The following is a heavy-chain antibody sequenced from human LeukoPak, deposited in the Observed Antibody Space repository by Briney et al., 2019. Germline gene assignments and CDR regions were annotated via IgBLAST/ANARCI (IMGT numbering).Heavy chain of an antibody. V-gene: IGHV4-38-2*02. D-gene: IGHD2-2*01. CDR2: IFHSGST. CDR3: AREQSASCDY. CDR1: GYSISSGYY. Sequence: SETLSLTCAVSGYSISSGYYWDWIRQPPGKGLEWIGSIFHSGSTYYTPSLKSRVTISVDTSENQFSLKLTSVTAADTAVYSCAREQSASCDYWGQGTLVTVSS. J-gene: IGHJ4*02.